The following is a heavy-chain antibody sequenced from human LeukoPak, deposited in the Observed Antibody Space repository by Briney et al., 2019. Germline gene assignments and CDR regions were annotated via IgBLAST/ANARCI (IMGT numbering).Heavy chain of an antibody. D-gene: IGHD6-19*01. Sequence: GKSLKISCMGSGYSFTNYWIGWVRQMPGKGLEWMGIIYPGGSGIRYSPSFQGQVTISADKSINTAFLQWSSLRASDTAMYYCARQLSSGWHHAAFDIWGLGTLVTVSS. J-gene: IGHJ3*02. CDR3: ARQLSSGWHHAAFDI. V-gene: IGHV5-51*01. CDR1: GYSFTNYW. CDR2: IYPGGSGI.